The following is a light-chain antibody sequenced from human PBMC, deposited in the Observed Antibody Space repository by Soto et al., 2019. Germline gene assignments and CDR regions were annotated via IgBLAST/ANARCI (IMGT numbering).Light chain of an antibody. Sequence: DIQMTQSPSTLSASVGDRVTITCRASQSISSWLAWYQQKPGKAPKLLIYDASSLESGVTSRFRGSGSGTEFTLTISSLQPDDFATYYCQQYNSYPWTFGQGTKVEIK. CDR1: QSISSW. J-gene: IGKJ1*01. V-gene: IGKV1-5*01. CDR2: DAS. CDR3: QQYNSYPWT.